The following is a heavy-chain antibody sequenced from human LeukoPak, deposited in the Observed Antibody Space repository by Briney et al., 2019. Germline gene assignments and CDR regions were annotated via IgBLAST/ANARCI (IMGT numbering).Heavy chain of an antibody. Sequence: GGSLRLSCAASGFTFSSYWMSWVRQAPGKGLEWVANIKQDGSEKYYVDSVKGRFTISRDNAKNSLYLQMNSLRAEDTAVYHCARAPPVQSMVRSNYYYYYYMDVWGKGTTVTVSS. V-gene: IGHV3-7*01. J-gene: IGHJ6*03. D-gene: IGHD3-10*01. CDR3: ARAPPVQSMVRSNYYYYYYMDV. CDR1: GFTFSSYW. CDR2: IKQDGSEK.